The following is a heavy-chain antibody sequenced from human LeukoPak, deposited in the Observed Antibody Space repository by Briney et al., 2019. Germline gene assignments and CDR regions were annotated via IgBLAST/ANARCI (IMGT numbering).Heavy chain of an antibody. CDR2: IYYSGST. Sequence: SETLSLTCTVSGGSISSYYWSWIRQPPGKGLEWIGYIYYSGSTNYNPSLKSRVIISVDTSKNQFSLKLSSVTAADTAVYYCARSRPNWGQGAFDIWGQGTMVTVSS. J-gene: IGHJ3*02. D-gene: IGHD7-27*01. CDR1: GGSISSYY. V-gene: IGHV4-59*01. CDR3: ARSRPNWGQGAFDI.